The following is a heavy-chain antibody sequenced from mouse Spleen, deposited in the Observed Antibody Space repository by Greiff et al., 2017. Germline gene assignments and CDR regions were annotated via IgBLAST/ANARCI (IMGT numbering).Heavy chain of an antibody. CDR3: ADYYGSFAY. CDR2: ISSGGSYT. CDR1: GFTFSSYA. D-gene: IGHD1-2*01. V-gene: IGHV5-9-1*01. J-gene: IGHJ3*01. Sequence: EVNVVESGGGLVKPGGSLKLSCAASGFTFSSYAMSWVRQTPEKRLEWVATISSGGSYTYYPDSVKGRFTISRDNAKNTLYLQMSSLRSEDTAMYYCADYYGSFAYWGQGTLVTVSA.